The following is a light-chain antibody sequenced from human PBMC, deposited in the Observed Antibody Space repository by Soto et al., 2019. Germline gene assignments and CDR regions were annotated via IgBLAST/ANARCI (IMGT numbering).Light chain of an antibody. V-gene: IGLV1-47*01. CDR2: KSN. J-gene: IGLJ3*02. CDR3: AAWDDSLSGGV. CDR1: SSNIGNNY. Sequence: QAVVTQPPSASGTPEQTVTISCSGSSSNIGNNYVYWYQQVPGTAPKLLMYKSNLRPSGVPDRFSGSKSGTSASLAISGLRSEDEADYHCAAWDDSLSGGVFGGGTKLTVL.